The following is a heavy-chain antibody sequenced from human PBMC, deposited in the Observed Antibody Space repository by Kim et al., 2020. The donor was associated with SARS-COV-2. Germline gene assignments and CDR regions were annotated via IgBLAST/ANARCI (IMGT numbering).Heavy chain of an antibody. D-gene: IGHD3-10*01. CDR1: GFTFSSYS. Sequence: GGSLRLSCAASGFTFSSYSMNWVRQAPGKGLEWVSSISSSSSYIYYADSVKGRFTISRDNAKNSLYLQMNSLRAEDTAVYYCARDLYGAWFGELPIYYYYGLDVWGQGTTVTVSS. CDR3: ARDLYGAWFGELPIYYYYGLDV. J-gene: IGHJ6*02. V-gene: IGHV3-21*01. CDR2: ISSSSSYI.